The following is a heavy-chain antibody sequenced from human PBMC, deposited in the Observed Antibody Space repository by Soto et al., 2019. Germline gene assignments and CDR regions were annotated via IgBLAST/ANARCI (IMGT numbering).Heavy chain of an antibody. CDR1: GFTFSSYA. V-gene: IGHV3-64*01. CDR2: ITSNGGNT. Sequence: GGSLRLSCAASGFTFSSYAMKWVRQAPGKGLESVSAITSNGGNTDYASSVKGRFTISRDNSKNTLYLQMGSLRAEDMAVYYCARRIPFGYGMDVWGQGTTVTVSS. D-gene: IGHD2-21*01. CDR3: ARRIPFGYGMDV. J-gene: IGHJ6*02.